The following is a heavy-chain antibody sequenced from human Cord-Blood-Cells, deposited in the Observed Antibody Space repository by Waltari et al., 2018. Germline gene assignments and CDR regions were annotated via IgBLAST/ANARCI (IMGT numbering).Heavy chain of an antibody. Sequence: EVQLVESGGGLVKPGGSLRLSCAASGFTFSNAWMSWVRQAPGKGLEWVGGIKSKTDGGTTDYAAPVKGRFTISRDDSKNTLYLQMNSLKTEDTAVYYCTTDPPGLELRSDYWGQGTLVTVSS. J-gene: IGHJ4*02. CDR1: GFTFSNAW. CDR3: TTDPPGLELRSDY. D-gene: IGHD1-7*01. CDR2: IKSKTDGGTT. V-gene: IGHV3-15*01.